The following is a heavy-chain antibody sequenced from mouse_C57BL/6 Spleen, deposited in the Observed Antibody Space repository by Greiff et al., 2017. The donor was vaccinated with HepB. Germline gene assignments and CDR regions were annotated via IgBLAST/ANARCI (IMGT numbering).Heavy chain of an antibody. CDR2: IDPENGDT. V-gene: IGHV14-4*01. CDR3: TTYDYEGRFAY. J-gene: IGHJ3*01. CDR1: GFNIKDDY. Sequence: EVQLVESGAELVRPGASVKLSCTASGFNIKDDYMHWVKQRPEQGLEWIGWIDPENGDTEYASKFQGKATITADTSSNTAYLQLSSLTSEDTAVYYCTTYDYEGRFAYWGQGTLVTVSA. D-gene: IGHD2-4*01.